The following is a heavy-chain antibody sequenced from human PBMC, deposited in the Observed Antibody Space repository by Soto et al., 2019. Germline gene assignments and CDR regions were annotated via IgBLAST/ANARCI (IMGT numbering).Heavy chain of an antibody. D-gene: IGHD4-17*01. CDR2: IYSGGST. Sequence: GGSLRLSCAASGFTVSSNYMSWVRQAPGKGLEWVSVIYSGGSTYYADSVKGRFTISRDNSKNTLYLQMNSLRAEDTAVYYCARTPTYGDLLYGFQHWGQGTLVTVSS. CDR3: ARTPTYGDLLYGFQH. CDR1: GFTVSSNY. V-gene: IGHV3-66*01. J-gene: IGHJ1*01.